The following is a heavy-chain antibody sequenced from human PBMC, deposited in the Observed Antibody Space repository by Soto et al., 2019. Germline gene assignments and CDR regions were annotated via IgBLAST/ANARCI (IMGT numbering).Heavy chain of an antibody. CDR3: ASLPLLGIGHWEYYYYYGMDV. Sequence: EVQLVESGGGLVQPGGSLRLSCAASGFTFSSYWMSWVRQAPGKGLEWVANIKQDGSEKYYVDSVKGRFTISRDNAKNSLYLQMNSLRAEDTAVYYCASLPLLGIGHWEYYYYYGMDVWGQGTTVTVSS. CDR1: GFTFSSYW. CDR2: IKQDGSEK. D-gene: IGHD3-16*01. J-gene: IGHJ6*02. V-gene: IGHV3-7*01.